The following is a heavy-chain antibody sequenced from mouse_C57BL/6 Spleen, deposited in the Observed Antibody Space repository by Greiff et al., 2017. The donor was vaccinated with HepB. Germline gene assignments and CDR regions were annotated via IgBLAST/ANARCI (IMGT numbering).Heavy chain of an antibody. D-gene: IGHD2-4*01. CDR3: TRSTDYDGGYYFDY. Sequence: EVKLMESGTVLARPGASVKMSCKTSGYTFTSYWMHWVKQRPGQGLEWIGALYPGNSDTSYNQKFKGKAKLTAVTSASTAYMELSSLTNEDSAVYYCTRSTDYDGGYYFDYWGQGTTLTVSS. J-gene: IGHJ2*01. CDR1: GYTFTSYW. CDR2: LYPGNSDT. V-gene: IGHV1-5*01.